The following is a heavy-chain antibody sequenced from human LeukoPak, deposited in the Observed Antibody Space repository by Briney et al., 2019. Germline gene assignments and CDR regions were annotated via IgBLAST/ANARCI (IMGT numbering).Heavy chain of an antibody. Sequence: GGSLRLSCAASGFTFSSYGMHWVRQAPGKGLEWVAVISYDGSNKYYADSVKGRFTISRDSSENTLYLQMSSLRAEDTAVYYCARKAGIAMVRGSYAFDIWGQGTLVTVSS. CDR1: GFTFSSYG. CDR3: ARKAGIAMVRGSYAFDI. CDR2: ISYDGSNK. D-gene: IGHD3-10*01. J-gene: IGHJ3*02. V-gene: IGHV3-30*03.